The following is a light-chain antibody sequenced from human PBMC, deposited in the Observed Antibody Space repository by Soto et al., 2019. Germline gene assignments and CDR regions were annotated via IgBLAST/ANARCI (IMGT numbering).Light chain of an antibody. J-gene: IGLJ1*01. CDR1: SSDVGGYNY. Sequence: QSVLTQPASVSGSPGQSITISCTGTSSDVGGYNYVSWYQQHPGKAPKFMIYEVSNRPSGVSNRFSGSKSGNTASLTISGLQAEDEADYYCSSYTGSTSYVFGTGTKVTVL. CDR2: EVS. V-gene: IGLV2-14*03. CDR3: SSYTGSTSYV.